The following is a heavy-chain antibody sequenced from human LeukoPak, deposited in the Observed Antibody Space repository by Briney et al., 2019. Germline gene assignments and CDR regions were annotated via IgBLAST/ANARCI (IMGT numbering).Heavy chain of an antibody. J-gene: IGHJ4*02. V-gene: IGHV3-11*04. CDR2: ISNTGSTT. CDR1: GFTFSDYY. CDR3: ARVRGSYSIDY. D-gene: IGHD1-26*01. Sequence: GGYLRLSCAASGFTFSDYYMSWIRQAPGKGLEWVSYISNTGSTTQYADSVKGRFTISRDNAKNSLHLQMNSLSAEDAAVYYCARVRGSYSIDYWGQGTLVTVSS.